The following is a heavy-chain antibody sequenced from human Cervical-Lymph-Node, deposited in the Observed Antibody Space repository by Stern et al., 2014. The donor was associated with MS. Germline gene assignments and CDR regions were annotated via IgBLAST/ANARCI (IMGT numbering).Heavy chain of an antibody. V-gene: IGHV4-31*03. CDR2: VFYVGNT. CDR3: ARANRGMTPLNY. Sequence: QVQLVQSGPGLVKPSQTLSLTCTVSGGSISSGGYYWSWIRQHPGRGLEWIGYVFYVGNTYYNPSLKGRLTISVDTSKTQFSLRVSSATAADTAVYYCARANRGMTPLNYWGQGILVTVSS. CDR1: GGSISSGGYY. J-gene: IGHJ4*02.